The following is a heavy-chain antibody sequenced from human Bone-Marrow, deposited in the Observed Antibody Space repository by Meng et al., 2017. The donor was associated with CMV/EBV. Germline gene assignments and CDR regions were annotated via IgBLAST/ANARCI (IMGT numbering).Heavy chain of an antibody. J-gene: IGHJ6*02. CDR3: ARDRDRGGVWYYGMDV. V-gene: IGHV1-18*01. Sequence: ASVKVSCKASGYSFTSYGISCVLQAPGQGLEWMGWISAYNGNTNYAQKLKGRVTMTTDTSTSTAYMELRRLRSDDTAGYYRARDRDRGGVWYYGMDVWGQGTTVTVSS. CDR1: GYSFTSYG. CDR2: ISAYNGNT. D-gene: IGHD5-24*01.